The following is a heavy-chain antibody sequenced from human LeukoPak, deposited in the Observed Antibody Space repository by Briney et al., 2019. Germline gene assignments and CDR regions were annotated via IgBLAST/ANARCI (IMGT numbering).Heavy chain of an antibody. CDR1: GFSFSSYN. CDR3: ARASYSYDISGWVPFDY. D-gene: IGHD3-22*01. CDR2: ITTSSTYT. J-gene: IGHJ4*02. Sequence: GGSLRLSCEASGFSFSSYNMDWVRQTPGKGLEWISSITTSSTYTFYADSVKGRFTISRDNARNSLYLQMNSLRVEDTAVYYCARASYSYDISGWVPFDYWGQGTLVTVSS. V-gene: IGHV3-21*01.